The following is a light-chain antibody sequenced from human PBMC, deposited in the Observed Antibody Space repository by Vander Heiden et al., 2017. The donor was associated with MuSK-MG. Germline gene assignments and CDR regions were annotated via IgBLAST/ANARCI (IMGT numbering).Light chain of an antibody. Sequence: DTQMTQSPSSLSASVGDRVTITCRASQDLVNYLNWYQQKPGKAPNLLIYAASTLQSGVPSRFRGSGSGTDFTLTISSLQPEDSATYYCQQSDNSPFTFGHGTKVDIK. V-gene: IGKV1-39*01. CDR3: QQSDNSPFT. CDR1: QDLVNY. CDR2: AAS. J-gene: IGKJ3*01.